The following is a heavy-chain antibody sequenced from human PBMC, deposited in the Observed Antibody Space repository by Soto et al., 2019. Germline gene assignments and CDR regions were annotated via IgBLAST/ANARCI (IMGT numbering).Heavy chain of an antibody. CDR1: GFTFGDYA. V-gene: IGHV3-49*03. CDR3: TRYRSAATYLGYYYGMDV. CDR2: IRSKAYGGTT. Sequence: GGSLRLSCTASGFTFGDYAMSWFRQAPGKGLEWVGFIRSKAYGGTTEYAASVKGRFTISRDDSKSIAYLQMNSLKTEDTAVYYCTRYRSAATYLGYYYGMDVWGQGTTVTVSS. J-gene: IGHJ6*02. D-gene: IGHD1-26*01.